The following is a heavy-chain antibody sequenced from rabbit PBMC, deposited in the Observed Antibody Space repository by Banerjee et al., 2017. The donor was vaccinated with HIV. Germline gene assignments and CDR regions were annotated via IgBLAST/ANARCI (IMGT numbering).Heavy chain of an antibody. V-gene: IGHV1S40*01. Sequence: QSLEESGGDLVKPGASLTLTCTASGFSFSSSYWIYWVRQAPGKGLEWIACISAGSSGSAYYAIWAKGRFTISKTSSTTVTLQMTSLTAADTATYFCARGVYTDDYFDLWGQGTLVTVS. CDR2: ISAGSSGSA. CDR1: GFSFSSSYW. J-gene: IGHJ4*01. CDR3: ARGVYTDDYFDL. D-gene: IGHD1-1*01.